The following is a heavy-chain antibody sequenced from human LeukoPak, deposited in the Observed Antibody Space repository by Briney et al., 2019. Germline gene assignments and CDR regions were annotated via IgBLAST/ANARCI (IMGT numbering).Heavy chain of an antibody. D-gene: IGHD2-15*01. J-gene: IGHJ5*02. CDR3: ARSDIRPGWFDP. V-gene: IGHV1-46*01. Sequence: GASVKVSCKASGYLFITYYMHWVRQAPGQGLEWMGIINPGGGSTSYAQKFQGRVTMTRDTSTSTVYMELSSLRSEDTAVYYCARSDIRPGWFDPWGQGTLVTVSS. CDR1: GYLFITYY. CDR2: INPGGGST.